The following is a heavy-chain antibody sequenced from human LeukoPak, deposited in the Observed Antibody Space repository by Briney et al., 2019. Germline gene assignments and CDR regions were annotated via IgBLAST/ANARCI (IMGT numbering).Heavy chain of an antibody. D-gene: IGHD2-2*01. J-gene: IGHJ3*02. Sequence: SETLSLTCTVSGGSISSYYWSWIRQPPGKGLEWIGYIYYSGSTNYNPSLKSRVTISVDTSKNQFSLKLSSVTAADTAVHYCARGYCSSTSCRNDAFDIWGQGTMVTVSS. CDR2: IYYSGST. V-gene: IGHV4-59*08. CDR3: ARGYCSSTSCRNDAFDI. CDR1: GGSISSYY.